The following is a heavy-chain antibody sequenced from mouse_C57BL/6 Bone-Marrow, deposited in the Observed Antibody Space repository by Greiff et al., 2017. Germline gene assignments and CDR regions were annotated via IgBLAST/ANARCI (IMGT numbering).Heavy chain of an antibody. V-gene: IGHV1-22*01. CDR3: ARRVRAMDY. J-gene: IGHJ4*01. CDR1: GYTFTDYN. CDR2: INPNNGGT. Sequence: EVQLQQSGPELVKPGASVKMSCKASGYTFTDYNMHWVKQRHGKSLVWIGYINPNNGGTSYNQKFKGKATLTVNKSSSTAYMELRSLTSADSAVYYCARRVRAMDYWGQGTSVTVSS.